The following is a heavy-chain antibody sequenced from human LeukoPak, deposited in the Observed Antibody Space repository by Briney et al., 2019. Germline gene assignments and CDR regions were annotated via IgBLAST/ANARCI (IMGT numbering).Heavy chain of an antibody. CDR2: INHSGST. CDR1: GGSFSGYY. V-gene: IGHV4-34*01. CDR3: AREGLQLLSNYYYYGMDV. Sequence: SETLSLTCAVYGGSFSGYYWSWIRQPPGKGLEWIGEINHSGSTNYNPSLKSRVTISVDTSKNQFSLKLSSVTAADTAVYYCAREGLQLLSNYYYYGMDVWGQGTTVTVSS. J-gene: IGHJ6*02. D-gene: IGHD2-2*01.